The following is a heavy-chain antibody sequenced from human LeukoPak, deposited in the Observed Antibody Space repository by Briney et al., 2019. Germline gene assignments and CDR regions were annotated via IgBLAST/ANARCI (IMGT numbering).Heavy chain of an antibody. CDR1: GFTVSSNY. D-gene: IGHD4-17*01. Sequence: PGGSLRLSCAASGFTVSSNYMSWVRQAPGKGLEWVSVIYSGGSTYYADSVKGRFTISRHNSKNTLYLQMNSLRAEDTAVYYCARVLHDYGGNYYFDYWGQGTLVTVSS. V-gene: IGHV3-53*01. CDR2: IYSGGST. CDR3: ARVLHDYGGNYYFDY. J-gene: IGHJ4*02.